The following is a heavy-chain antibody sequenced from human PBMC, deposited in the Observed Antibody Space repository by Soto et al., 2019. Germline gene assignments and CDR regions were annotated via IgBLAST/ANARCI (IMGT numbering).Heavy chain of an antibody. CDR3: SHGYYQYFNS. D-gene: IGHD5-18*01. CDR2: VKSNTDGGTT. CDR1: GFTFRSYA. Sequence: PGGSLRLSCAASGFTFRSYAMNWVRQAPGKGPEWVGRVKSNTDGGTTDYAAPVKGRFTVSRDDSENTLYLQMNSLKTEDTAVYYCSHGYYQYFNSWGQGTLVTVSS. J-gene: IGHJ4*02. V-gene: IGHV3-15*07.